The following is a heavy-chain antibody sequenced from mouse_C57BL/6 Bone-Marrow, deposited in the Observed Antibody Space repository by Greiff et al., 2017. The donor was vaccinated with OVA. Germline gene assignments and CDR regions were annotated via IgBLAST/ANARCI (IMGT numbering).Heavy chain of an antibody. Sequence: VQLQQPGAELVKPGASVKLSCKASGYTFTSYWMQWVKQRPGQGLEWIGEIDPSDSYTNYNQKFKGKATLTVDTSSSTAYMQLSSLTSEDSAVYYCARYYYGYYWYFDVWGTGTTVTVSS. CDR1: GYTFTSYW. CDR3: ARYYYGYYWYFDV. CDR2: IDPSDSYT. J-gene: IGHJ1*03. D-gene: IGHD1-1*01. V-gene: IGHV1-50*01.